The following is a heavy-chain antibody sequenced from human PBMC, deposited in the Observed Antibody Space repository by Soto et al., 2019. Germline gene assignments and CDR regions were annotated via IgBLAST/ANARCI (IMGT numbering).Heavy chain of an antibody. J-gene: IGHJ6*02. Sequence: QVHLVESGGGVVQPGRSLRLSCAASGFIFSAYGMHWVRQAPGKGLEWGAFISYDGSNKQYVDSVKSRFTISSDNSKEKVYPQMDSPRDEDRAVYHCAKELSSPTYGLEDWGQGTTVTVSS. V-gene: IGHV3-30*18. CDR2: ISYDGSNK. CDR3: AKELSSPTYGLED. CDR1: GFIFSAYG.